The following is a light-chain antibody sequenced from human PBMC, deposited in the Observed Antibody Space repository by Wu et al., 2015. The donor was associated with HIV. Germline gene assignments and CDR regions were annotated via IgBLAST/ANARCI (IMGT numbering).Light chain of an antibody. CDR3: QQYNGWPPLT. Sequence: EILMTQSPATLSVSPGGRATLSCRASQTVNRNLAWYQQRPGQTPRLLIFDSYTRATGVPARFTGSGYRTDFTLTISGLRSDDVGVYYCQQYNGWPPLTFGGGTRVEMK. J-gene: IGKJ4*01. V-gene: IGKV3-15*01. CDR1: QTVNRN. CDR2: DSY.